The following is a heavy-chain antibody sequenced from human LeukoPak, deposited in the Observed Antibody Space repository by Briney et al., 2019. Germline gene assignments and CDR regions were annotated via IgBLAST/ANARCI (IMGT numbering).Heavy chain of an antibody. CDR2: ITSRVGTP. Sequence: PPRTPSPTPAVSGGSLTGYYSGSVRQRPREGLGWVSSITSRVGTPYSPPPTKARLTISCDNSKHTLYLQMNSLRAEDTAVYYCAKDPHYSGSLNYYYYGMDVWGQGSTVTV. V-gene: IGHV3-23*01. J-gene: IGHJ6*02. D-gene: IGHD1-26*01. CDR3: AKDPHYSGSLNYYYYGMDV. CDR1: GGSLTGYY.